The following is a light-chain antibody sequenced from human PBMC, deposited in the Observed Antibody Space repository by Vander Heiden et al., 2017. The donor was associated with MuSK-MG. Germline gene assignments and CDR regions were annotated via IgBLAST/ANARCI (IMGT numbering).Light chain of an antibody. CDR1: QSVSSSN. Sequence: EIVLTQFPGTLSLSPGERATLSCRASQSVSSSNLAWYQQRPGQAPRLLIYGASSRATGIPDRFSGSGSGTDFTLTISRLEPEDFAVYYCEQYNCRYTFGQGTKLEIK. V-gene: IGKV3-20*01. J-gene: IGKJ2*01. CDR3: EQYNCRYT. CDR2: GAS.